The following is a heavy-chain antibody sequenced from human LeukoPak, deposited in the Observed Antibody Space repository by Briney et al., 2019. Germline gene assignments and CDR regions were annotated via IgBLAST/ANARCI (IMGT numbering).Heavy chain of an antibody. CDR2: IYPGDSDT. CDR1: GYSFTNYW. V-gene: IGHV5-51*01. J-gene: IGHJ4*02. D-gene: IGHD2-21*01. Sequence: GESLKISCEGSGYSFTNYWIAWVRQVPGKGLEWMGIIYPGDSDTRYSPSFQGQVTISADKSITTAYLKWSSLKASDAAMYYCARERGGDFDYWGQGTLVTVSS. CDR3: ARERGGDFDY.